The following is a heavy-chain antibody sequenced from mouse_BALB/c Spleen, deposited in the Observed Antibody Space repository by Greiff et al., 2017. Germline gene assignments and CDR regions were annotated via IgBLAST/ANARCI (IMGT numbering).Heavy chain of an antibody. CDR3: ARNGLLPLYYYAMDY. J-gene: IGHJ4*01. V-gene: IGHV5-17*02. CDR2: ISSGSSTI. CDR1: GFTFSSFG. Sequence: EVHLVESGAGLVQPGGSRKLSCAASGFTFSSFGMHWVRQTPEKGLEWVAYISSGSSTIYYADTLKGRFTISRDKPKNTLFLQMTSLRSEDTAMYYCARNGLLPLYYYAMDYWGQGTSVTVSS. D-gene: IGHD1-1*01.